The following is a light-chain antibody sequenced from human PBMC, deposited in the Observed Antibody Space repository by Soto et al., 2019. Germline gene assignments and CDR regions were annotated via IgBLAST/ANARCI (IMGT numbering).Light chain of an antibody. Sequence: QSALTQPASVSGSPGQSITISCTGTSMDIGPYDYVSWYQQHPGKALRLMIYEVTNRPAGVSHRFAGSESGNTASLTISGLQAEDEADYYCSSYTRNTALVFGPGTKVTVL. CDR1: SMDIGPYDY. CDR2: EVT. J-gene: IGLJ1*01. V-gene: IGLV2-14*01. CDR3: SSYTRNTALV.